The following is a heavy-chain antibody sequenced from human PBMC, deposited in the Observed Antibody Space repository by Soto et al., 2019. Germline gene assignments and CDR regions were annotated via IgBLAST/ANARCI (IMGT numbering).Heavy chain of an antibody. V-gene: IGHV1-18*01. Sequence: ASVKVSCKASGYTFFTYDISWVRPAPGQGLEWMGWISTYSGDTKYAQKFQGRVTMTPDTSTTTGYLELRSLGSDDTAVYYCARHHGPTTSENWFDPWGQGTLVTVSS. CDR1: GYTFFTYD. CDR2: ISTYSGDT. J-gene: IGHJ5*02. CDR3: ARHHGPTTSENWFDP. D-gene: IGHD5-12*01.